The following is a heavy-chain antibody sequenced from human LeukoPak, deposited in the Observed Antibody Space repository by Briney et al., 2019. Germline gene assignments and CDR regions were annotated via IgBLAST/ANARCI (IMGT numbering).Heavy chain of an antibody. J-gene: IGHJ3*02. V-gene: IGHV1-2*02. CDR1: GYTFTAYY. CDR2: INPNSDGT. D-gene: IGHD3-22*01. Sequence: ASVKVSCKASGYTFTAYYMHWVRQAPGQGLEWMGWINPNSDGTNYAQKFQGRVTMTRDTSISTAYMELSRLRSDDTAVYYCARDYYDSSGFGAFDIWGQGTMVTVSS. CDR3: ARDYYDSSGFGAFDI.